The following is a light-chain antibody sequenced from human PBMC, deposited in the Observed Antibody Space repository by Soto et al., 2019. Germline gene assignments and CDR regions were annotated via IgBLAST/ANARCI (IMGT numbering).Light chain of an antibody. J-gene: IGKJ1*01. Sequence: DVQLTQTPSFLSASVGHRVNITCRASQGISSYLAWYQQKPGKAPKLLIYAAATLQSGVPSRFSGSGSGTEFTLTISSLQPEDFAAYYCQQLNSYPRTFGQGTKVEIK. V-gene: IGKV1-9*01. CDR2: AAA. CDR1: QGISSY. CDR3: QQLNSYPRT.